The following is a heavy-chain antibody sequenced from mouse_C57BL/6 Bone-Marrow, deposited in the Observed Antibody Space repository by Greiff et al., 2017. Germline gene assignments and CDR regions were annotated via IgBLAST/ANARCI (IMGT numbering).Heavy chain of an antibody. CDR2: IYPRSGNP. D-gene: IGHD3-2*02. CDR1: GYTFTSYG. V-gene: IGHV1-81*01. CDR3: ARGQLRPYYFDY. J-gene: IGHJ2*01. Sequence: QVQLQQSGAELARPGASVKLSCKASGYTFTSYGISWVKQRTGQGLEWIGEIYPRSGNPYYNEKFKGKATLTADKSSSTVYMELRSLTSEDSAVYFCARGQLRPYYFDYWGQGTTLTVSS.